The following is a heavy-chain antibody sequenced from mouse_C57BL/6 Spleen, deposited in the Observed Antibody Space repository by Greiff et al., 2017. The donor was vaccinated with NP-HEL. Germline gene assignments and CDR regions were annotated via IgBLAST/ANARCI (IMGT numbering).Heavy chain of an antibody. CDR1: GYTFTSYG. CDR3: AKSGNYYGSSSSWFAY. V-gene: IGHV1-81*01. J-gene: IGHJ3*01. D-gene: IGHD1-1*01. CDR2: IYPRSGNT. Sequence: VKLQQSGAELARPGASVKLSCKASGYTFTSYGISWVKQRTGQGLEWIGEIYPRSGNTYYNEKFKGKATLTADKSSSTAYMELRSLTSEDSAVYFCAKSGNYYGSSSSWFAYWGQGTLVTVSA.